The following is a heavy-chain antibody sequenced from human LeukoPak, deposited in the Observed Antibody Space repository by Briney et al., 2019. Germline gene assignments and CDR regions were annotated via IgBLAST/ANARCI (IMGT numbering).Heavy chain of an antibody. J-gene: IGHJ6*02. D-gene: IGHD3-3*01. V-gene: IGHV1-8*01. CDR2: MNPNSGNT. Sequence: GASVKVSCKASGYTFTSYDINWVRQATGQGLEWMGWMNPNSGNTGYAQKFQGRVTMTRNTSIGTAYMELSSLRSEDTAVYYCARGTGFGVVILYYYGMDVWGQGTTVTVSS. CDR1: GYTFTSYD. CDR3: ARGTGFGVVILYYYGMDV.